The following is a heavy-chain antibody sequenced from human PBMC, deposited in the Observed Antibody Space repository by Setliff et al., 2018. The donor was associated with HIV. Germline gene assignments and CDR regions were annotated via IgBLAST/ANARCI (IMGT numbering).Heavy chain of an antibody. Sequence: PSETLSLTCTVSGGSISTTSSYWGWIRQSPGKGLEWIGYIYYSGSTHYNPSLKSRVTISLDTSKNQFSLRLTSVTAADTAVFYCARAPFVGGAYYYWGSYYFDYWGPGTLVTVSS. D-gene: IGHD3-22*01. V-gene: IGHV4-39*07. CDR3: ARAPFVGGAYYYWGSYYFDY. CDR1: GGSISTTSSY. CDR2: IYYSGST. J-gene: IGHJ4*02.